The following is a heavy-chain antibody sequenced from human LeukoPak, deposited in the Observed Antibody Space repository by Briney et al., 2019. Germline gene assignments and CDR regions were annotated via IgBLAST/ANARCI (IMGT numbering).Heavy chain of an antibody. J-gene: IGHJ5*02. CDR2: MNPNSGNT. D-gene: IGHD6-19*01. Sequence: ASVKVSCKASGYTFTSYDINWVRQAPGQGLEGMGWMNPNSGNTGYAQKFQGRVTMTRNTSISTAYMELSSLRSEDTAVYYCARGRIAVAGGWFDPWGQGTLVTVSS. CDR1: GYTFTSYD. V-gene: IGHV1-8*01. CDR3: ARGRIAVAGGWFDP.